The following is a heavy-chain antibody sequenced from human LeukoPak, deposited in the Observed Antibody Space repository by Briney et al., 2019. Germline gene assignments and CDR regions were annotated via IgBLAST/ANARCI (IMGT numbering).Heavy chain of an antibody. CDR3: AFRLNSSGRYYFDY. J-gene: IGHJ4*02. CDR2: INPKSGGT. V-gene: IGHV1-2*02. CDR1: GYTFTVYF. Sequence: ASVKVSCKASGYTFTVYFIHWVRQAPGQGPEWMGWINPKSGGTDYAQKFKGRVTMTRDTSISTAYMELSRLRSDDTAVYYCAFRLNSSGRYYFDYWGQGTLVTVSS. D-gene: IGHD6-19*01.